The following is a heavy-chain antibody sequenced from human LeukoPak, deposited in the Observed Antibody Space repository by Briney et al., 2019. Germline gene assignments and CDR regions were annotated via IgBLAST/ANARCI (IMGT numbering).Heavy chain of an antibody. CDR3: ARGFQDPYYSGSYYFDY. CDR2: IIPIFGTA. CDR1: GGTFSSYA. J-gene: IGHJ4*02. D-gene: IGHD3-10*01. V-gene: IGHV1-69*06. Sequence: SVKVSCKASGGTFSSYAISWVRQAPGQGLEWMGGIIPIFGTANYAQKFQGRVTITADKSTSTAYMELSSLRSEDTAVYYCARGFQDPYYSGSYYFDYWGQRTLVTVSS.